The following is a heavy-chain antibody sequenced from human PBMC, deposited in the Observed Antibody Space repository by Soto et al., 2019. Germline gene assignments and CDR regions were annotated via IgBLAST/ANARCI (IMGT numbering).Heavy chain of an antibody. Sequence: ASVKVSCKASGYTFTGYYVHWVRQAPGQGLEWMGWINPNSGGTNYAQKFQGRVTMTRDTSISTAYMELSRLRSDDTAVYYCASDSDTAMATYYFDYWCQGTLVTVSS. CDR3: ASDSDTAMATYYFDY. CDR1: GYTFTGYY. J-gene: IGHJ4*02. V-gene: IGHV1-2*02. D-gene: IGHD5-18*01. CDR2: INPNSGGT.